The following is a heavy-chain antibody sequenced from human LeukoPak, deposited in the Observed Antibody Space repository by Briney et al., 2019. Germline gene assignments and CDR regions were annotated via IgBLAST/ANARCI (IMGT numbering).Heavy chain of an antibody. V-gene: IGHV3-30*04. CDR1: GFTFSSYA. J-gene: IGHJ6*02. D-gene: IGHD6-19*01. CDR2: ISYDGSNK. CDR3: ARGQWLAYYYYYGMDV. Sequence: PGGSLGLSCAASGFTFSSYAMHWVRQAPGKGLEWVAVISYDGSNKYYADSVKGRFTISRDNSKNTLYLQMNSLRAEDTAVYYCARGQWLAYYYYYGMDVWGQGTTVTVSS.